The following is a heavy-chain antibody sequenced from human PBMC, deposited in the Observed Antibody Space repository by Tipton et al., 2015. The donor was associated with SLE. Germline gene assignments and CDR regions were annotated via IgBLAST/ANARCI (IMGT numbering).Heavy chain of an antibody. V-gene: IGHV4-39*07. D-gene: IGHD6-19*01. CDR3: ARVPYGSGWTRWAFDI. J-gene: IGHJ3*02. CDR2: INHSGST. Sequence: TLSLTCTVSGGSISSSSYYWGWIRQPPGKGLEWIGEINHSGSTNYNPSLKSRVTISVDTSKNQFSRKLSSVTAADTAVYYCARVPYGSGWTRWAFDIWGQGTMVTVSS. CDR1: GGSISSSSYY.